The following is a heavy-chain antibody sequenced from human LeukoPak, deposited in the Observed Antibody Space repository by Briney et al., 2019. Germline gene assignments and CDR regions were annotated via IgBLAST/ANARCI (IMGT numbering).Heavy chain of an antibody. V-gene: IGHV3-64D*06. CDR1: GFSFSSFA. CDR2: ISTNGGST. D-gene: IGHD5-24*01. CDR3: VRSKTATANIVDS. Sequence: GGSLRLSCSASGFSFSSFAMHWVRQAPGKGLEYVSAISTNGGSTYYADSLKGRFTISRDNSKHTLYLQMTSLRAEDTAVYYCVRSKTATANIVDSWGQGTLVTVSS. J-gene: IGHJ5*01.